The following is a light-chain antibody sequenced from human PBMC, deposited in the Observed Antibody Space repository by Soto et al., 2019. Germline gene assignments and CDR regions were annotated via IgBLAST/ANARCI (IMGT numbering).Light chain of an antibody. CDR2: AAS. Sequence: IQLTQSPSSLSASVGDRVTITCRASQGISSYLAWYQQKPGKAPKLLIYAASTLQSGVPSRFSGSGSGTDFTLTISRLEPEDFAVYYCQQYGGSSWTFGQGTKVDIK. CDR3: QQYGGSSWT. CDR1: QGISSY. V-gene: IGKV1-9*01. J-gene: IGKJ1*01.